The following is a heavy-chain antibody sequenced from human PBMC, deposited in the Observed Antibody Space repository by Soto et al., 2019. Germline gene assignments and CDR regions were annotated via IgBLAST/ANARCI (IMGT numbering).Heavy chain of an antibody. CDR3: ARLGRSGPIHH. Sequence: SVKVSCKASGGTFSSYAISWARQAPGQGLEWMGGIIPILGTANYAQKFQGRVTITADKSTGTAYMELSSLRSEDTAVYYCARLGRSGPIHHWGQGTLVTVSS. CDR2: IIPILGTA. CDR1: GGTFSSYA. V-gene: IGHV1-69*06. D-gene: IGHD2-15*01. J-gene: IGHJ5*02.